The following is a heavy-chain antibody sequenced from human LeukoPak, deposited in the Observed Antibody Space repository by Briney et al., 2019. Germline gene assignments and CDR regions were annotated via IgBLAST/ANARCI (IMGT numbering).Heavy chain of an antibody. CDR1: GFTFSSYS. D-gene: IGHD2-2*01. CDR2: ISSSSSYI. Sequence: PGGSLRLSCAASGFTFSSYSMNWVRQAPGKGLEWVSSISSSSSYIYYADSVKGRFTISRDNAKNSLYLQMNSLRAEDMALYYCAKGYCSSTSCCISYWGQGTLVTVSS. V-gene: IGHV3-21*04. J-gene: IGHJ4*02. CDR3: AKGYCSSTSCCISY.